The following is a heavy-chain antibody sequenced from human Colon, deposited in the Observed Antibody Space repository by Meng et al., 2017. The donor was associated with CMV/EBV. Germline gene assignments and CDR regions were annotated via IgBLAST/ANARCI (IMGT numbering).Heavy chain of an antibody. Sequence: GESLKISCAGSGFTFSNYEMNWVRQAPGKGLEWVGYITSKGSSIKYADSVKGRFTISRDNAKNSLYLQMNSLRVEDTAVYFCARDWSPPSRFCTATSCSTALDSWGQGTLVTVSS. CDR2: ITSKGSSI. V-gene: IGHV3-48*03. CDR1: GFTFSNYE. J-gene: IGHJ4*02. D-gene: IGHD2-2*01. CDR3: ARDWSPPSRFCTATSCSTALDS.